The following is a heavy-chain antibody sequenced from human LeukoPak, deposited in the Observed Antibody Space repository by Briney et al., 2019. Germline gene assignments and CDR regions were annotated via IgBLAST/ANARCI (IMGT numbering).Heavy chain of an antibody. Sequence: PGGSLRLSCAASGFTFSSYAMSWVRQAPGKGLEWVANIKQDGSEKYYVDSVKGRLTISRDNAKNSLYLQMNSLRAEDTAVYYCARGRSSSGYWGQGTLVTVSS. V-gene: IGHV3-7*01. CDR2: IKQDGSEK. CDR3: ARGRSSSGY. J-gene: IGHJ4*02. CDR1: GFTFSSYA. D-gene: IGHD6-13*01.